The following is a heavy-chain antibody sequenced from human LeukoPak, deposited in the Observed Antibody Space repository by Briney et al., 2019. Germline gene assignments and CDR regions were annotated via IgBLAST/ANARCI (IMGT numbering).Heavy chain of an antibody. CDR2: ISAYNGNT. D-gene: IGHD3-10*01. CDR1: GYSFNSFG. J-gene: IGHJ4*02. CDR3: ARDRITLVLGVINHPSYY. Sequence: GASVKVSCKPSGYSFNSFGLNWVRQAPGQGLEWMGWISAYNGNTNYAQNLQDRVTMTTATSASTAYMELRSLRSDDTAVYYCARDRITLVLGVINHPSYYWGQGTLVTVSS. V-gene: IGHV1-18*01.